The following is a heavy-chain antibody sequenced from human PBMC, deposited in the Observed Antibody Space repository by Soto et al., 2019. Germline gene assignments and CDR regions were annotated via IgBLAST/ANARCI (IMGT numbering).Heavy chain of an antibody. V-gene: IGHV4-30-2*01. J-gene: IGHJ4*02. CDR2: IFPSGTT. Sequence: TLSLTCAASGGSLTSGTYSRNWIRQPPGKGLAWIGYIFPSGTTYYSPSLKSRVSISIDVSKNQFSLNLRSLTAADTAVYYCARGREFDSWGQGTLVTVSS. CDR1: GGSLTSGTYS. CDR3: ARGREFDS.